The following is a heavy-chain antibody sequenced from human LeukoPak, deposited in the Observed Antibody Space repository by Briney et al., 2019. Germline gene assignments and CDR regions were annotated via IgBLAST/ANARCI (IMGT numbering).Heavy chain of an antibody. Sequence: GGSLRLPCAASGFIFSDYYMSWIRQAPGKGLEWVSATSGSGGSTYYADSVKGRFTISRDNSKNTLYLQMNSLRAEDTAVYYCAKDRYYGSGRFYYYMDVWGKGTTVTISS. CDR1: GFIFSDYY. CDR2: TSGSGGST. J-gene: IGHJ6*03. D-gene: IGHD3-10*01. V-gene: IGHV3-23*01. CDR3: AKDRYYGSGRFYYYMDV.